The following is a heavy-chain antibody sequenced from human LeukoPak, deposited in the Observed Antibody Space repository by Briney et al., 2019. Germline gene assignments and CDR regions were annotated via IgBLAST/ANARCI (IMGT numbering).Heavy chain of an antibody. CDR1: GGTFSSHA. Sequence: ASVKVSCKASGGTFSSHAIAWVRQAPGQGPEWMGGIVPISGTANYAQKFQGRVAITTDDSTSTAYMELSSLTSDDTAVYYCARGLQYQLLKALGYYYMDVWVEGTTVTVSS. CDR2: IVPISGTA. V-gene: IGHV1-69*05. CDR3: ARGLQYQLLKALGYYYMDV. J-gene: IGHJ6*03. D-gene: IGHD2-2*01.